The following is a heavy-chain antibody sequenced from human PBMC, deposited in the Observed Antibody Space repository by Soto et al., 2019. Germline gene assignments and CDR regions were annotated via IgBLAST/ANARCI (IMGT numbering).Heavy chain of an antibody. Sequence: GGSLRLSCAASGFTFDDYAMHWVRQAPGKGLEWVSGISWNSGSIGYADSVKGRFTISRDNAKNSLYLQMNSLRAEDTALYYCAKVLLWFGESNTDINFDYWGQGTLVTVSS. CDR3: AKVLLWFGESNTDINFDY. CDR1: GFTFDDYA. V-gene: IGHV3-9*01. CDR2: ISWNSGSI. J-gene: IGHJ4*02. D-gene: IGHD3-10*01.